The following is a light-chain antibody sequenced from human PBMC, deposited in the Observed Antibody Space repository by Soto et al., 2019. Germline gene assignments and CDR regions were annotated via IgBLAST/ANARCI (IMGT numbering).Light chain of an antibody. J-gene: IGKJ4*01. Sequence: EIVLTQSPGTLSLSPGERATLSCRASQRISNSYLAWYQQKPGQAPRLLLYDASSRATGIPDRVSGSGSGTDFTLTISRLEPEDFATYYCQQANSFPLTFGGGTKVEIK. CDR3: QQANSFPLT. CDR1: QRISNSY. V-gene: IGKV3-20*01. CDR2: DAS.